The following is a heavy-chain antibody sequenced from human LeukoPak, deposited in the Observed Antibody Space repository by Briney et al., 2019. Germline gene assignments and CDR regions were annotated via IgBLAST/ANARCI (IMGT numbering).Heavy chain of an antibody. V-gene: IGHV3-21*01. Sequence: GGSLRLSCAASGFTFSSYGMNWVRQAPGKGLEWVSSISSSSSYIYYADSVKGRFTISRDNAKNSLYLQMNSLRAEDTAVYYCARVGGSGNPLMDYWGQGTLVTVSS. CDR1: GFTFSSYG. J-gene: IGHJ4*02. CDR2: ISSSSSYI. CDR3: ARVGGSGNPLMDY. D-gene: IGHD3-10*01.